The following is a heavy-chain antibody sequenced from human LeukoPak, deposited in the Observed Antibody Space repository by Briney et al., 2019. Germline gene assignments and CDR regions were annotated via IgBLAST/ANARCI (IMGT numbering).Heavy chain of an antibody. D-gene: IGHD3-9*01. J-gene: IGHJ3*02. V-gene: IGHV1-2*02. CDR1: GYTFTGYY. CDR3: ARGGWLLWGAFDI. CDR2: INPNSGGT. Sequence: ASVKVSCKASGYTFTGYYMHWVRQAPGQGLECMGWINPNSGGTNYAQKFQRRVTMTRDTSISTAYMELSRLRSDDTAVYYCARGGWLLWGAFDIWGQGTMVTVSS.